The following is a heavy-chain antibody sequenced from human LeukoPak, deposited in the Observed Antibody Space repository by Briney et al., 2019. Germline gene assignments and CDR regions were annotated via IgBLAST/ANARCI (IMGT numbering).Heavy chain of an antibody. CDR3: ARTGFEGGYLYYYYYYYMDV. J-gene: IGHJ6*03. D-gene: IGHD5-18*01. V-gene: IGHV3-7*01. Sequence: GGSLRLSCAGSGFTFSSYWMSWVRQAPGKGLEWVANIKQDGSEKYYVDSVKGRFTISRDNAKNSLYLQMNSLRAEDTAVYYCARTGFEGGYLYYYYYYYMDVCGKGTTVTASS. CDR1: GFTFSSYW. CDR2: IKQDGSEK.